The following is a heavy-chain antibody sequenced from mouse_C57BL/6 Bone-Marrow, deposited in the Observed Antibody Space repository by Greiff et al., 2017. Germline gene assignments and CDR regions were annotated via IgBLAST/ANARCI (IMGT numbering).Heavy chain of an antibody. CDR1: GYSITSGYD. J-gene: IGHJ3*01. V-gene: IGHV3-1*01. CDR2: ISYSGST. D-gene: IGHD4-1*01. CDR3: ARGEGDWAFAY. Sequence: VQLKESGPGMVKPSQSLSLTCTVTGYSITSGYDWHWIRHFPGNKLEWMGYISYSGSTNYNPSLKSRISITHDTSKNHFFLKLNSVTTEDTATYYCARGEGDWAFAYWGQGTLVTVSA.